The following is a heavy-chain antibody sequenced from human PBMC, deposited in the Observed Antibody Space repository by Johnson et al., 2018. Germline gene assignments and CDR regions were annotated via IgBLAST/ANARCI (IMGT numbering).Heavy chain of an antibody. V-gene: IGHV3-30*18. CDR2: ISYDGSNK. D-gene: IGHD3-10*01. J-gene: IGHJ3*02. Sequence: QVQLVQSGGGVVQPGRSLRLSCAASGLTFSSYGMHWVRQAPGKGLEWVAVISYDGSNKYYADSVKGRITISRDNSKNTLYLQMNSLRAEDTAVSYSAKVLLWFGEFDVFDIWGQGTMVTVSS. CDR1: GLTFSSYG. CDR3: AKVLLWFGEFDVFDI.